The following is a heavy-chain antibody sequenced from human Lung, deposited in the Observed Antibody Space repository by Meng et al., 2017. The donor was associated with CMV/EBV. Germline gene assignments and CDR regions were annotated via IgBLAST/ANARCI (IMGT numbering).Heavy chain of an antibody. V-gene: IGHV1-2*02. J-gene: IGHJ4*02. CDR1: GYTFTGDY. Sequence: ASVXVSXXASGYTFTGDYTHWVRQAPGQGREWMGWINPNSGGTNDAQKFQGRVTMTRDTSISTAYMELSRLRSDDTAVYYCARDPPEEFWSGYYTTGTDYWGQGXLVTVSS. D-gene: IGHD3-3*01. CDR2: INPNSGGT. CDR3: ARDPPEEFWSGYYTTGTDY.